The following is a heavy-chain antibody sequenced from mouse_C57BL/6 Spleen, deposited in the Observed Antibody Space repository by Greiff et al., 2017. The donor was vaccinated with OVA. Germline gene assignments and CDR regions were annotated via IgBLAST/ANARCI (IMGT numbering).Heavy chain of an antibody. CDR2: ISSGSSTI. CDR1: GFTFSDYG. V-gene: IGHV5-17*01. Sequence: EVQRVESGGGLVKPGGSLKLSCAASGFTFSDYGMHWVRQAPEKGLEWVAYISSGSSTIYYADTVKGRFTISRDNSKNTLFLQMTSLRSEDTAMYYCASDDYGVFAYWGQGTLVTVSA. CDR3: ASDDYGVFAY. J-gene: IGHJ3*01. D-gene: IGHD2-4*01.